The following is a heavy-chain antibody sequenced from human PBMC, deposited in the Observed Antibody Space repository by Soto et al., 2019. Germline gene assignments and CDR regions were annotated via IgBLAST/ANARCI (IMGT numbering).Heavy chain of an antibody. CDR1: GYTFSSYA. CDR2: INAGYGNT. J-gene: IGHJ4*02. CDR3: ARDTGDGTFDF. D-gene: IGHD7-27*01. Sequence: ASVKVSCKASGYTFSSYAMHLVRQAPGQRLEWMGWINAGYGNTKSSQKFQDRVTISRDTSASTAYMALTSLRSEDTAVYYCARDTGDGTFDFWGQGTLVTVSS. V-gene: IGHV1-3*01.